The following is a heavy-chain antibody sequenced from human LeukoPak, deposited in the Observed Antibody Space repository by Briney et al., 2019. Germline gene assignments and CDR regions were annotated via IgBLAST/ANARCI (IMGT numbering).Heavy chain of an antibody. J-gene: IGHJ6*03. CDR2: ISSSSSYI. Sequence: PGGSLRLSCAASGFTFSSYGMHWVRQAPGKGLEWVSSISSSSSYIYYADSVKGRFTVSRDNAKNSLYLQMNSLRAEDTAVYYCARDLGYSYGFEEYYYYMDVWGKGTTVTVSS. V-gene: IGHV3-21*01. CDR3: ARDLGYSYGFEEYYYYMDV. D-gene: IGHD5-18*01. CDR1: GFTFSSYG.